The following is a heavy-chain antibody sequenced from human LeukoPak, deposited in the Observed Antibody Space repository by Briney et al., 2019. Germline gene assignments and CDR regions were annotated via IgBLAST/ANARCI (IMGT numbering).Heavy chain of an antibody. CDR2: INPSGGST. V-gene: IGHV1-46*03. J-gene: IGHJ4*02. CDR1: GYTFTSYY. D-gene: IGHD1-20*01. CDR3: ARDLRTITGTTPVFDY. Sequence: ASVKVSCKASGYTFTSYYMHWVRQAPGQGLEWMGIINPSGGSTSYAQKFQGRVTMTRDTSTSTVYMELSSLRSDDTAVYYCARDLRTITGTTPVFDYWGQGTLVTVSS.